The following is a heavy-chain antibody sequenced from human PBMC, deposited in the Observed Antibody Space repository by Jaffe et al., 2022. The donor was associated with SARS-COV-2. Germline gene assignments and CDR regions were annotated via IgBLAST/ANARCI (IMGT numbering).Heavy chain of an antibody. Sequence: EVQLVESGGGLVQPGGSLRLSCSASGFSFRVYAIHWVRQAPGKGLEYVSAISSNGGSTFYADSVRGRFTISRDNARNTVYLQMSSLRSEDTAVYSCVKSQNSGYYLDYKGPFDYWGQGTLVTVSS. CDR1: GFSFRVYA. J-gene: IGHJ4*02. CDR2: ISSNGGST. D-gene: IGHD3-22*01. CDR3: VKSQNSGYYLDYKGPFDY. V-gene: IGHV3-64D*09.